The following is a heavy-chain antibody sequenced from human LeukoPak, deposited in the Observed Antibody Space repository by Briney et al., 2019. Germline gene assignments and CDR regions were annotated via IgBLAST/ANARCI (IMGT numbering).Heavy chain of an antibody. V-gene: IGHV4-34*01. D-gene: IGHD3-10*01. CDR1: GGSFSHYY. CDR2: INHSGDT. Sequence: PSETLSLTCAVYGGSFSHYYWSWIRQPPGKGLEWIGEINHSGDTNYNPSLKSRVTISVDTSKNQFSLKLSSVTAADTAVYYCARLLGGSGSKPWGQGTLVTVSS. J-gene: IGHJ5*02. CDR3: ARLLGGSGSKP.